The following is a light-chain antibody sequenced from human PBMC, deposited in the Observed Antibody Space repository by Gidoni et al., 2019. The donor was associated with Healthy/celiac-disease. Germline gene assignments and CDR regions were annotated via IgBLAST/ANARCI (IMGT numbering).Light chain of an antibody. Sequence: SYDLTQPPSVSVSQGQTARITCPGDALANQYAYWYQQKPGQAPVLVIYKDSERPSGIPERFSGSSSGTTVTLTISGVQAEDEADYYCQSADSSGIYRVFGGGTKLTVL. CDR2: KDS. CDR3: QSADSSGIYRV. CDR1: ALANQY. V-gene: IGLV3-25*03. J-gene: IGLJ3*02.